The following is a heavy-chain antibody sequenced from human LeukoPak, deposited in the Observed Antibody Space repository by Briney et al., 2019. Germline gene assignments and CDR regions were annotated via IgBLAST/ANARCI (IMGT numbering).Heavy chain of an antibody. Sequence: GASVKVSSKASGYTFTSYYMHWVRQAPGQGLEWMGIINPSGGSTSYAQKFQGRVTMTRDTSTSTVYMELSSLRSEDTAVYYCARDLAVAGTNDAFDIWGQGTMVTVSS. V-gene: IGHV1-46*01. CDR2: INPSGGST. CDR1: GYTFTSYY. D-gene: IGHD6-19*01. J-gene: IGHJ3*02. CDR3: ARDLAVAGTNDAFDI.